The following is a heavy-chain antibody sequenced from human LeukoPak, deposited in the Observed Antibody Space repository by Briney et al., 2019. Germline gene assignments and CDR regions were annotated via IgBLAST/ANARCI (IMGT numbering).Heavy chain of an antibody. J-gene: IGHJ4*02. CDR2: TIPFYGAT. V-gene: IGHV1-69*13. Sequence: SVKVSCKVSGGTFRSSATNWVRQAPGQGLEWMGGTIPFYGATNYAQKFQGRVTITADESTGTVYMELRSLRSEDTAVYYCARMQGYAHSDYWGQGTLVTVSS. CDR1: GGTFRSSA. CDR3: ARMQGYAHSDY. D-gene: IGHD2-15*01.